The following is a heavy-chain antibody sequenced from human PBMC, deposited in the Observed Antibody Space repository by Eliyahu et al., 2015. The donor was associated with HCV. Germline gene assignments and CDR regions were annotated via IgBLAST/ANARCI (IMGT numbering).Heavy chain of an antibody. CDR2: ISYDGSNK. J-gene: IGHJ4*02. Sequence: QVQLVESGGGVVQPGRSLRXSCXASGFPFSXYGMHWVRQAPGKGLEWVAVISYDGSNKYYADSVKGRFTISRDNSKNTLYLQMNSLRAEDTAVYYCAKDSTAAGFDYWGQGTLVTVSS. CDR3: AKDSTAAGFDY. V-gene: IGHV3-30*18. D-gene: IGHD6-13*01. CDR1: GFPFSXYG.